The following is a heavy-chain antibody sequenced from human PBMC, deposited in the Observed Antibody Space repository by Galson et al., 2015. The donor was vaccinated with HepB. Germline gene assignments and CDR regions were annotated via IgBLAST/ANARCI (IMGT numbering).Heavy chain of an antibody. Sequence: SLRLSCAASGFTFINAWMSWVRQAPGKGLEWVGRVKSKTDGGTTDYAAPVKGRFTISRDDSKYTLYLQMNNLKTEDTAVYYCTAMDTYYDFWSGYPFDHWGQGTPVTVSS. CDR1: GFTFINAW. D-gene: IGHD3-3*01. J-gene: IGHJ4*02. CDR2: VKSKTDGGTT. V-gene: IGHV3-15*01. CDR3: TAMDTYYDFWSGYPFDH.